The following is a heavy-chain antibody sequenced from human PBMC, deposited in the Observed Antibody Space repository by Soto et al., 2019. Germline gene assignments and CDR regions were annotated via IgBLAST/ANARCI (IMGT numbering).Heavy chain of an antibody. CDR2: INPSGVST. CDR1: GYTFTSYY. Sequence: ASLKVACKTAGYTFTSYYMRCVRHTPGQGLEWMGIINPSGVSTSYAQKFQGRVAMTRDTSTSTVYMELSSLRSEDTAVYYCARADMVIRRAFEYWGQGTLVTVSS. CDR3: ARADMVIRRAFEY. J-gene: IGHJ4*02. V-gene: IGHV1-46*01. D-gene: IGHD5-18*01.